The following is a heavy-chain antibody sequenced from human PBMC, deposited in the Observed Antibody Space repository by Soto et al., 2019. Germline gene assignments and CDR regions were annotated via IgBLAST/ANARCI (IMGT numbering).Heavy chain of an antibody. CDR2: ISYDGSNE. V-gene: IGHV3-30-3*01. Sequence: QVQLVESGGGVVQPGRSLRLSCAASGFTFSSYAMHWVGQAPGKGLEWVAVISYDGSNEYYADSVKGRFTISRDNSKNTLNLQMNILRAEDTAVYYCARRYGSSWYSSAFDIWGQGTMVTVSP. D-gene: IGHD6-13*01. CDR1: GFTFSSYA. J-gene: IGHJ3*02. CDR3: ARRYGSSWYSSAFDI.